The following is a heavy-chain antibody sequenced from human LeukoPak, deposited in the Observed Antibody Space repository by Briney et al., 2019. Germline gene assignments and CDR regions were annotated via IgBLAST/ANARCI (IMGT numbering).Heavy chain of an antibody. Sequence: PGGSLRLSCAASGFTFSSYSMNWVRQAPGKGLEWVSYISSSSSTIYYADSVKGRFTISRDNAKNSLYLQMNSLRAEDTALYYCARVRDYGDYGLWGQGTLVTVSS. CDR3: ARVRDYGDYGL. CDR2: ISSSSSTI. CDR1: GFTFSSYS. J-gene: IGHJ4*02. D-gene: IGHD4-17*01. V-gene: IGHV3-48*04.